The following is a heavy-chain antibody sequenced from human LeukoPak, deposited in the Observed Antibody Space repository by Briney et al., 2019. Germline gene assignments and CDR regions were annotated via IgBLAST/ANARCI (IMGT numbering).Heavy chain of an antibody. CDR1: GFTISSNY. CDR2: IYSGGTT. CDR3: ARDPYDSSWGLCYFDY. J-gene: IGHJ4*02. Sequence: GGSLRLSCAASGFTISSNYMNWVRQAPGKGLEWVSVIYSGGTTYYADSVKGRFTISRDNSKNTLYLQMNSLRAEDTAVYYCARDPYDSSWGLCYFDYWGQGNLVTVSS. V-gene: IGHV3-53*01. D-gene: IGHD3-22*01.